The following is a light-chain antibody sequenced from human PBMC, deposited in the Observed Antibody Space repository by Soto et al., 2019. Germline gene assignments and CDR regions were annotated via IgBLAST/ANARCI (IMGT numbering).Light chain of an antibody. CDR2: GAS. CDR1: QTVTSSY. J-gene: IGKJ3*01. CDR3: QQYGGSPLT. Sequence: TVLTQSPGTLSLSPGERVTLSCRASQTVTSSYLGWYQQKPGQAPRLLIYGASSRATGVPDSFSGSGSGTDFTLTISRLEHEDFAVYYLQQYGGSPLTFGPGTKVDIK. V-gene: IGKV3-20*01.